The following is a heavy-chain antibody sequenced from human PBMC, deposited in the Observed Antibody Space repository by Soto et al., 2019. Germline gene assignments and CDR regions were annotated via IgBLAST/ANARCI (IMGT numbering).Heavy chain of an antibody. V-gene: IGHV1-69*13. J-gene: IGHJ5*02. D-gene: IGHD6-19*01. CDR2: IIPIFGTA. Sequence: SVKVSCKASGGTFSSYAISWVRQAPGQGLEWMGGIIPIFGTANYAQKFQGRVTITADESTSTAYMELSSLRSEDTAVYYCARGNTEYSSGWYWFDPWGQGTLVTVSS. CDR1: GGTFSSYA. CDR3: ARGNTEYSSGWYWFDP.